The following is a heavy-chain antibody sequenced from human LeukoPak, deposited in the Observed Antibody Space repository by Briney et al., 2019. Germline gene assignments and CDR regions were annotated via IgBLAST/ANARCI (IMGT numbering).Heavy chain of an antibody. CDR3: ARGYGGNSGD. D-gene: IGHD4-23*01. J-gene: IGHJ4*02. Sequence: GGSLRLSCAASGFTFSSSWMTWVRQAPGKGLGWVANINQHGGEKYYVDSVKGRFTISRDNAKNSLYLQMNSLRAEDTAVYYCARGYGGNSGDWGQGTLVTVSS. CDR1: GFTFSSSW. V-gene: IGHV3-7*05. CDR2: INQHGGEK.